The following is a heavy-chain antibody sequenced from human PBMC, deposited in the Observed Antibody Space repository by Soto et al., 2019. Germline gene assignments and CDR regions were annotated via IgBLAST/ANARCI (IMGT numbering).Heavy chain of an antibody. Sequence: QVQLQESGPGLVKPSQTLSLTCTVSGGSISSGGYYWSWIRQHPGKGLEWIGYIYYRGSTYYNPSLKSRVTISVDTSKNQFSLKLSSVTAADTAVYYCARDARSGYDSSGYYYTGAFDSWGQGTMVTVSS. D-gene: IGHD3-22*01. CDR2: IYYRGST. CDR1: GGSISSGGYY. J-gene: IGHJ3*02. CDR3: ARDARSGYDSSGYYYTGAFDS. V-gene: IGHV4-31*03.